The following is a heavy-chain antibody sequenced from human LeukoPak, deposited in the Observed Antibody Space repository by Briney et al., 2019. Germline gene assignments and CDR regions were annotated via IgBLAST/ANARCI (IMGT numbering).Heavy chain of an antibody. D-gene: IGHD6-25*01. CDR2: LSDTGRT. CDR3: ATAASVSIMHPFDY. Sequence: PSETLSLTCTVSGASISRTSYSWGWNRQPPGKGLEWIGSLSDTGRTYYNSSLKSRVSISVDASKNQLSLKLSSVTATDTALYFCATAASVSIMHPFDYWGQGTLVTVSS. CDR1: GASISRTSYS. V-gene: IGHV4-39*01. J-gene: IGHJ4*02.